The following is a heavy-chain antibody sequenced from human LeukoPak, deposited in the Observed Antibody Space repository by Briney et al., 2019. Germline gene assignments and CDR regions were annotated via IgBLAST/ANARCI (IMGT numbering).Heavy chain of an antibody. Sequence: ASVKVSCKASGYTFTSYGISWVRQAPGQGLEWMGWISAYNGNTNYAQKLQGRVTMTTDTSTSTAYMELRSLRSDDTAVYYCARDLVTMVRGPVASDIWGQGTMVTVSS. J-gene: IGHJ3*02. V-gene: IGHV1-18*01. CDR3: ARDLVTMVRGPVASDI. D-gene: IGHD3-10*01. CDR1: GYTFTSYG. CDR2: ISAYNGNT.